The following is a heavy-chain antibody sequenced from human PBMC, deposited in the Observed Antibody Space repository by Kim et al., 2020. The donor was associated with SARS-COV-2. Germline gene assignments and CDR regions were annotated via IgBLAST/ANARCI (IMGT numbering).Heavy chain of an antibody. D-gene: IGHD2-2*01. CDR1: GYSFTTYW. CDR3: ARRTSGPNWFDP. CDR2: IDPSASYA. J-gene: IGHJ5*02. Sequence: GASLKISCKASGYSFTTYWISWVRQMPGKGLEWMGRIDPSASYATYSPSFQGHVTISINKSISTAYLQWSSLKASDTAMYYCARRTSGPNWFDPWGQGTLVTVSS. V-gene: IGHV5-10-1*01.